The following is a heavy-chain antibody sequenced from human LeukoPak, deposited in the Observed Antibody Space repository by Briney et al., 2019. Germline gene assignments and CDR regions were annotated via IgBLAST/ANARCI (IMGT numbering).Heavy chain of an antibody. CDR2: IYYSGST. V-gene: IGHV4-30-4*01. Sequence: PSETLSLTCTVSGGSISSGDYYWGWIREQPGKGLEWIGYIYYSGSTYYNPSLKSRVTISVDTSKNQFSLKLSSVTAADTAVYYCASYGHYYGMDVWGQGTTVTVSS. CDR1: GGSISSGDYY. D-gene: IGHD3-10*01. CDR3: ASYGHYYGMDV. J-gene: IGHJ6*02.